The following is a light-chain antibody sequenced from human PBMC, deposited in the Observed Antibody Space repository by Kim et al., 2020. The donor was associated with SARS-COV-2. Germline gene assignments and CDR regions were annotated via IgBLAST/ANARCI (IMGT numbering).Light chain of an antibody. CDR3: QHYYDWPVS. J-gene: IGKJ4*01. CDR1: QSVSIK. CDR2: DAS. V-gene: IGKV3-15*01. Sequence: EIVMAQSPVTLSVSPGERATISCRASQSVSIKLAWYQQKPGQAPRLLIYDASTRASSTPDRFSGSGSGTKFTLTITGLQSEDFAVYYCQHYYDWPVSFGGGTKVDIK.